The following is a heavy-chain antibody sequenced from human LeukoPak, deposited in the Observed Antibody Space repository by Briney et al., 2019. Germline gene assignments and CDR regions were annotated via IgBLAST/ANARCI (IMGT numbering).Heavy chain of an antibody. Sequence: PGGSLRLSCAASGFTFSTYNMNWVRQAPGKGLEWVSVISSSSSDIYYADSVKGRFTISRDNAKNSLYLQMNSLRGEDMAVYYCTRELGVDWGQGTLVTVSS. D-gene: IGHD3-10*01. CDR3: TRELGVD. J-gene: IGHJ4*02. V-gene: IGHV3-21*01. CDR1: GFTFSTYN. CDR2: ISSSSSDI.